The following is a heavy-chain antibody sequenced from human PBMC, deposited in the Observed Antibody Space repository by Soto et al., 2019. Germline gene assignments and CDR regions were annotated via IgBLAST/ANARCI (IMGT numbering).Heavy chain of an antibody. CDR1: CCSITSSSFF. V-gene: IGHV4-39*01. D-gene: IGHD3-22*01. Sequence: PSETLSLTCTFSCCSITSSSFFWGWVRQPPGKGLEWIGNIYYIGSTYYNPSLKSRVTISVDTSKNQFSLKLSSVTAADTAVYYCMLGSGWKDFDYWGQGTLVTVSS. CDR2: IYYIGST. CDR3: MLGSGWKDFDY. J-gene: IGHJ4*02.